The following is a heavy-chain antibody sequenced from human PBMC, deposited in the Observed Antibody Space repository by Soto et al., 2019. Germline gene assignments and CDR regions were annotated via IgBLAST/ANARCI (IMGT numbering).Heavy chain of an antibody. J-gene: IGHJ4*02. CDR1: GASITGSSY. CDR2: FSLSGTA. V-gene: IGHV4-4*07. CDR3: ARGMTPPGAPAWYYFDS. D-gene: IGHD2-8*02. Sequence: SETLSLTCTVSGASITGSSYWSWIRQPAGKGLEWIGRFSLSGTANYNPSLRSRVTMSADMSKNQFSLRLTSVTAADTALYYCARGMTPPGAPAWYYFDSWGQGTLVTVSS.